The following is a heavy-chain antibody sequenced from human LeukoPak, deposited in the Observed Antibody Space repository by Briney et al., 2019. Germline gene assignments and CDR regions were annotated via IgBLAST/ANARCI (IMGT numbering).Heavy chain of an antibody. CDR2: IYYRDST. J-gene: IGHJ3*02. D-gene: IGHD3-22*01. CDR1: GGSISSGGYY. Sequence: SQTLSLTCTVSGGSISSGGYYWSWTRQHPGKGLGWIGHIYYRDSTYYNPSLKSRVTISADTSKNQFSLELSSVTAADTAVYYCARDNYYDTSAYALHIWGQGTMVTVSS. V-gene: IGHV4-31*03. CDR3: ARDNYYDTSAYALHI.